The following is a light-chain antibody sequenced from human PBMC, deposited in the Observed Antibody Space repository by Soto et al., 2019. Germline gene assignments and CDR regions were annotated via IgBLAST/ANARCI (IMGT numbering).Light chain of an antibody. CDR2: WAS. CDR1: QSVFYSSTNKNY. V-gene: IGKV4-1*01. CDR3: QQYYTSPIT. J-gene: IGKJ5*01. Sequence: DIVMTQSPDSLAVSLGERATINCKSSQSVFYSSTNKNYLAWYQQKPGQPPKLLIYWASTRDSGVPVRFSGSGFGTDFTLTISSLQAEDVAVYYCQQYYTSPITFGQGTRLEI.